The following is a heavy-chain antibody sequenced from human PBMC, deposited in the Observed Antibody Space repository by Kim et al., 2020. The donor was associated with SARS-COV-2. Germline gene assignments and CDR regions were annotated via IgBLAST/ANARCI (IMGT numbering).Heavy chain of an antibody. V-gene: IGHV1-3*01. J-gene: IGHJ6*03. CDR2: INAGNGNT. D-gene: IGHD3-9*01. CDR3: ARDSYYDIFRYYYYYMDV. Sequence: ASVKVSCKASGYTFTSYAMHWVRQAPGQRFEWMGWINAGNGNTKYSQKFQGRVTITRDTSASTAYMELSSLRSEDTAVYYCARDSYYDIFRYYYYYMDVWGKGTTVTVSS. CDR1: GYTFTSYA.